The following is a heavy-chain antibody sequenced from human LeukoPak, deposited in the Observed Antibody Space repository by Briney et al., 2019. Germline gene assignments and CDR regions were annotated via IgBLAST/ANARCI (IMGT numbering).Heavy chain of an antibody. CDR1: GYSFTSYW. Sequence: GESLKISCKGSGYSFTSYWIGWVRQMPGKGLEWMGIIYPGDSDTRYSPSFQGQVTISADKSISTAYLQWSSLKASDTAMYYCARFLVLPANGGAFDIWGQGTMVTVSS. CDR3: ARFLVLPANGGAFDI. CDR2: IYPGDSDT. D-gene: IGHD2-2*01. J-gene: IGHJ3*02. V-gene: IGHV5-51*01.